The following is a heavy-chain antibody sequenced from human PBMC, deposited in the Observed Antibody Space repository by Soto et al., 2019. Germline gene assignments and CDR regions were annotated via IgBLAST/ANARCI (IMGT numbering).Heavy chain of an antibody. J-gene: IGHJ4*02. V-gene: IGHV3-23*01. CDR2: MSGSSSTT. CDR3: AKNQERELPRVIDF. Sequence: GGSLRLSCATSGLTFSNYAMSWVRQAPGGGLEWVSSMSGSSSTTYYADSVRGRFTISRDRSKNTLYLQLSSLRAEDTALYYCAKNQERELPRVIDFWGQGTLVTVSS. D-gene: IGHD1-7*01. CDR1: GLTFSNYA.